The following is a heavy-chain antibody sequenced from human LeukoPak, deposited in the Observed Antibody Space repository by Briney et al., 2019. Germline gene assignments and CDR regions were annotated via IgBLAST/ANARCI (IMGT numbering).Heavy chain of an antibody. D-gene: IGHD3-22*01. J-gene: IGHJ3*02. Sequence: SVKVSCKASGGTFSSYAIGWVRQAPGQGLEWMGGIIPIFGTANYAQKFQGRVTITADESTSTAYMELSSLRSEDTAVYYCARLSAYKVVVITTFSYAFDIWGQGTMVTVSS. V-gene: IGHV1-69*13. CDR1: GGTFSSYA. CDR2: IIPIFGTA. CDR3: ARLSAYKVVVITTFSYAFDI.